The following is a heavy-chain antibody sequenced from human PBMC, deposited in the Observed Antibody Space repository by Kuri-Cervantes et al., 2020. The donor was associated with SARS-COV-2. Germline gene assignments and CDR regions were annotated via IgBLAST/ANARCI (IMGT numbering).Heavy chain of an antibody. V-gene: IGHV1-18*01. J-gene: IGHJ4*02. Sequence: ASVKVSCKASGYTFTSYGISWVRQAPGQGLEWMGWISAYNGNTNYAQKLQGRVTMTTDTSTSTAYMELSSLRSEDTAVYYCARGGLRYFDWLPDQDYFDYWGQGTLVTVSS. CDR1: GYTFTSYG. D-gene: IGHD3-9*01. CDR3: ARGGLRYFDWLPDQDYFDY. CDR2: ISAYNGNT.